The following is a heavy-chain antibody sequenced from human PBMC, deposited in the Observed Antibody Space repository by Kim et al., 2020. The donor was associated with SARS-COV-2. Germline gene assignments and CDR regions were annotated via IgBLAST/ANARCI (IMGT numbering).Heavy chain of an antibody. Sequence: GGSLRLSCAASGFTFTDYGMDWVRQAPGKGLEWVSGIRYNGEINYYADPVKGRFTISRDESKNIVYLQMNSLRGDDTAFYYCGRGSDRWGQKPFDVWGQGELVTVSS. CDR2: IRYNGEIN. D-gene: IGHD3-16*01. J-gene: IGHJ3*01. CDR3: GRGSDRWGQKPFDV. V-gene: IGHV3-23*01. CDR1: GFTFTDYG.